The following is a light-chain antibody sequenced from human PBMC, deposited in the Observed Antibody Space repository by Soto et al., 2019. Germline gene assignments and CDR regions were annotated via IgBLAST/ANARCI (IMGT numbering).Light chain of an antibody. Sequence: DIQMTQSPSTLSASVGDRVTITCRASRSISSWLAWYQQKPGKAPKLLIYKASSLESGVPSRFSGSGSGTEFTLTISSLQPDDFATYFCQQYSGYPFTFGPGTKVDIK. V-gene: IGKV1-5*03. CDR2: KAS. J-gene: IGKJ3*01. CDR1: RSISSW. CDR3: QQYSGYPFT.